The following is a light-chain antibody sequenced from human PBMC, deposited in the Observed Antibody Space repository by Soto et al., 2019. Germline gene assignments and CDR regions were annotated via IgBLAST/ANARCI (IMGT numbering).Light chain of an antibody. J-gene: IGLJ3*02. Sequence: QSVLTQPASVSGSPGQSITISCTGTSSDVGNYIYVTWYQQHPGKAPKLLIYDGSNRPSGVSSRFSGSKSGNTASLTISGLQAEDEADYYCNSYTTSNTWVFGGGTKVTVL. CDR1: SSDVGNYIY. V-gene: IGLV2-14*01. CDR2: DGS. CDR3: NSYTTSNTWV.